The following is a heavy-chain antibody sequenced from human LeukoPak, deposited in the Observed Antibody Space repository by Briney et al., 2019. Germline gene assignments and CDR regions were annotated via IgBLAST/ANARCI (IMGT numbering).Heavy chain of an antibody. J-gene: IGHJ6*03. CDR1: GGSISSSSYY. Sequence: TSETLSLTCTVSGGSISSSSYYWGWIRQPPGKGLEWIGSIYYSGSTYYNPSLKSRVTISVDTSKSQFSLKLSSVTAADTAVYYCARRARYSSGWLYYYYMDVWGKGTTVTVSS. V-gene: IGHV4-39*01. D-gene: IGHD6-19*01. CDR3: ARRARYSSGWLYYYYMDV. CDR2: IYYSGST.